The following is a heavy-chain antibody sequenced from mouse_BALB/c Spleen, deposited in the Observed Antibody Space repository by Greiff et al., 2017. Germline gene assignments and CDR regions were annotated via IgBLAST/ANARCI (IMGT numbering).Heavy chain of an antibody. D-gene: IGHD2-12*01. CDR3: AREKGCYDDFAY. Sequence: QVQVKESGPGLVAPSQSLSLTCTVSGFSLTSYTVSWVRQTPGKGLEWLGVIWAGGSTNYNSALMSSLSISKDNSKSQVFLKMNSLQTDDTTMYYCAREKGCYDDFAYWGQGTPVTVSA. V-gene: IGHV2-9*02. CDR1: GFSLTSYT. J-gene: IGHJ3*01. CDR2: IWAGGST.